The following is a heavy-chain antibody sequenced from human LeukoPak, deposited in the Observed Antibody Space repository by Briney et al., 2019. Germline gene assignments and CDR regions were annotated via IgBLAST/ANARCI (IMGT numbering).Heavy chain of an antibody. CDR1: GFTFSSHG. D-gene: IGHD3-22*01. CDR2: ICYDGSTK. CDR3: AKNQVAYDSSGYSFDY. Sequence: GGSLRLSCAASGFTFSSHGMHWVRQAPGKGLEWVAVICYDGSTKYYADSVKGRFTISRDNSKNTLSLQMDSLRAEDTAVYYCAKNQVAYDSSGYSFDYWGQGTLVTVSS. V-gene: IGHV3-30*18. J-gene: IGHJ4*02.